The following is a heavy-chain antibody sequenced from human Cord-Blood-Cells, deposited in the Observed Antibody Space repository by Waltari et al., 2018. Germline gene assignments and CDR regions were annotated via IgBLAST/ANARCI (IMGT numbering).Heavy chain of an antibody. Sequence: QVQLVQSGAEVKKPGSSVTVSCKASGGTFRSYPISSVRQAPGPGLEWMAGIIPIFGTANYAQKFQGRVTITADESTSTAYMELSSLRSEDTAVYYCAGEVSSWYFDYWGQGTLVTVSS. CDR2: IIPIFGTA. CDR3: AGEVSSWYFDY. D-gene: IGHD2-2*01. J-gene: IGHJ4*02. CDR1: GGTFRSYP. V-gene: IGHV1-69*01.